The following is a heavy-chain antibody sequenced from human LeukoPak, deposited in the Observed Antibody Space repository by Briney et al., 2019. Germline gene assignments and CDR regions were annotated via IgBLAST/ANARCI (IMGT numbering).Heavy chain of an antibody. CDR3: ARRPAVAGSYFDY. Sequence: SETLSLTCTVSGGSISSYYWSWIRQPPGKGREWIGYIYYSGSNNYNPSLKSRVTISVDTSKNQFSLKLSSVTGADTAVYYCARRPAVAGSYFDYWGRRTLVTHSS. V-gene: IGHV4-59*08. J-gene: IGHJ4*02. D-gene: IGHD6-19*01. CDR2: IYYSGSN. CDR1: GGSISSYY.